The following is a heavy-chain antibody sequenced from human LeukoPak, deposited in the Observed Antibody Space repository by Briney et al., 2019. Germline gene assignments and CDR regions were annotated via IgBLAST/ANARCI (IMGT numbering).Heavy chain of an antibody. CDR1: GGSISSGGYY. D-gene: IGHD4-23*01. Sequence: SQTLSLTCTVSGGSISSGGYYWSWIRQPPGKGLEWIGEINHSGSTNYNPSLKSRVTISVDTSKNQFSLKLSSVTAADTAVYYCARDPDYGGNPGGYFDYWGQGTLVTVSS. J-gene: IGHJ4*02. CDR3: ARDPDYGGNPGGYFDY. V-gene: IGHV4-30-2*01. CDR2: INHSGST.